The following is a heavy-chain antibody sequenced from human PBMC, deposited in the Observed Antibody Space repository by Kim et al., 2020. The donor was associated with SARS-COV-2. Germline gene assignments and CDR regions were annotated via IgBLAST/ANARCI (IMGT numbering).Heavy chain of an antibody. CDR3: VRAASGYDF. V-gene: IGHV3-74*01. J-gene: IGHJ4*02. D-gene: IGHD5-12*01. CDR2: SST. Sequence: SSTSYAASVKGRFTISRDNAKNTLYLQMNSLRGDDTAVYYCVRAASGYDFWGQGTLVTVSS.